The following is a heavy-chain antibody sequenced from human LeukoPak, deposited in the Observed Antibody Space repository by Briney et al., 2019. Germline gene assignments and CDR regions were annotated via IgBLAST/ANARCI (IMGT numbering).Heavy chain of an antibody. CDR3: ARELGLYSYGQRVFDY. CDR2: INPNSGGT. V-gene: IGHV1-2*02. D-gene: IGHD5-18*01. CDR1: GYTFTGYY. Sequence: GASVKVSCKASGYTFTGYYMHWVRQAPGQGLEWMGWINPNSGGTNYAQKFQGRVTMTRDTSISTAYMELSRLRSDDTAVYYCARELGLYSYGQRVFDYWGQGTLVTVSS. J-gene: IGHJ4*02.